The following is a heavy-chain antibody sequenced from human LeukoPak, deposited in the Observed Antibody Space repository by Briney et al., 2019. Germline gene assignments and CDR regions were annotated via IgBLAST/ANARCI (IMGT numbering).Heavy chain of an antibody. CDR2: ISGIFGSA. V-gene: IGHV3-23*01. Sequence: GGSLKLSCAASGFTFSSYAMSWVRQAPGQGLEWVSAISGIFGSAYYADSVKGRFTISRDNSTNTAYLQMSSLRSEDTAVYYCANATYAGIHDIAVVPATMDVWDKGTTVTVSS. CDR3: ANATYAGIHDIAVVPATMDV. D-gene: IGHD2-2*01. CDR1: GFTFSSYA. J-gene: IGHJ6*03.